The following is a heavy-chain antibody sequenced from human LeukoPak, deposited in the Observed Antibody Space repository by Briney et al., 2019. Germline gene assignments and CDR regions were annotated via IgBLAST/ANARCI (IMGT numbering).Heavy chain of an antibody. CDR3: ARTKDCSSTSCYGAEFDY. D-gene: IGHD2-2*01. J-gene: IGHJ4*02. Sequence: PGGSLRLSCAASGFTFSSYEMNWVRQAPGKGLEWVSYISSSGSTIYYADSVKGRFTISRDNAKNSLYLQMKSLRAEDTAVYYCARTKDCSSTSCYGAEFDYWGQGTLVTVFS. V-gene: IGHV3-48*03. CDR1: GFTFSSYE. CDR2: ISSSGSTI.